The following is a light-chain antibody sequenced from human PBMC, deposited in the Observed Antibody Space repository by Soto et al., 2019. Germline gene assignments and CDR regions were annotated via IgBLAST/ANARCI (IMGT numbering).Light chain of an antibody. CDR2: AAT. CDR1: QTIDTY. Sequence: DIQLTQSPSSLSASVGDRVTITCRASQTIDTYVNWYQHKPGTAPKVLIYAATYLQNGVPSRFSGTGSGADFTLTISSLQPEDFATYYCQQNFNFPRTFVQGTKVDIK. CDR3: QQNFNFPRT. V-gene: IGKV1-39*01. J-gene: IGKJ1*01.